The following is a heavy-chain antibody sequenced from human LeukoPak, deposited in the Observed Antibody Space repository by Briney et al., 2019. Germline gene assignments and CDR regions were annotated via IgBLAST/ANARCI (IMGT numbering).Heavy chain of an antibody. Sequence: SETLSLTCTVSGGSISSYYWSWIRQPPGKGLEWIGYIYYSGSTNYNPSLKSRVTISVDTSKNQFSLKLSPVTAADTAVYYCARDRGRWLQFDAFDIWGQGTMVTVSS. CDR2: IYYSGST. CDR3: ARDRGRWLQFDAFDI. J-gene: IGHJ3*02. CDR1: GGSISSYY. V-gene: IGHV4-59*01. D-gene: IGHD5-24*01.